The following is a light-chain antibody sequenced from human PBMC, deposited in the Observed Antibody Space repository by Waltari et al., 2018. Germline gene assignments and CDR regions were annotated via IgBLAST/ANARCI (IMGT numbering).Light chain of an antibody. CDR3: QHYVGLPAT. V-gene: IGKV3-20*01. CDR1: QSVSKY. J-gene: IGKJ1*01. CDR2: GAS. Sequence: EIVLTQSPGTLSLSPGEGATLSGRASQSVSKYLAWYQQKPGQAPRLLIYGASSRATGIADRCSGRGSGTDFSVTISRLEPEDCAVYYCQHYVGLPATCGQGTKVEIK.